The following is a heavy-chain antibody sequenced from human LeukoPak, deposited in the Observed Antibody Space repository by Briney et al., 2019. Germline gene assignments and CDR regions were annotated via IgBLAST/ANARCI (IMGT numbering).Heavy chain of an antibody. V-gene: IGHV3-21*01. CDR2: ITTSSSYI. J-gene: IGHJ4*02. CDR1: GFTFSRYS. CDR3: ARDLGGYSYGSHFDY. D-gene: IGHD5-18*01. Sequence: GGSLRLSCAASGFTFSRYSLNWVRQAPGKGLEWVSSITTSSSYIYYADSVKGRFTISRDNARNSLYLHMNSLRAEDTAVYYGARDLGGYSYGSHFDYWGQGTLVTVSS.